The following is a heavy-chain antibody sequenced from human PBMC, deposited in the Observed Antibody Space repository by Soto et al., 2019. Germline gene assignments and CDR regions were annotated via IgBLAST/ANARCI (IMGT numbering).Heavy chain of an antibody. D-gene: IGHD3-10*01. CDR2: ISAYNGNT. V-gene: IGHV1-18*01. CDR1: GYTFTSYG. Sequence: ASVKVSCKASGYTFTSYGISWVRQAPGQGLEWMGWISAYNGNTNYAQKLQGRVTMTTDTSTSTAYMELRSLRSDDTAVYYCARAPDPTTGFGEFDYWGQGTLVTVSS. J-gene: IGHJ4*02. CDR3: ARAPDPTTGFGEFDY.